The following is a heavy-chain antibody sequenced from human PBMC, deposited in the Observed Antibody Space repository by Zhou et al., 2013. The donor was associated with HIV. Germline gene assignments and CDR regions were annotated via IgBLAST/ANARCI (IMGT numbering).Heavy chain of an antibody. J-gene: IGHJ5*02. CDR2: IIPIFGTA. CDR1: GGTFSSYA. CDR3: ARDLYGPPSYSSSSGYWFDP. D-gene: IGHD6-6*01. Sequence: QVQLVQSGAEVKKPGSSVKVSCKASGGTFSSYAISWVRQAPGQGLEWMGGIIPIFGTANYAQKFRGRVTITTDESTSTAYMELSSLRSEDTAVYYCARDLYGPPSYSSSSGYWFDPWGQGTLVTVSS. V-gene: IGHV1-69*05.